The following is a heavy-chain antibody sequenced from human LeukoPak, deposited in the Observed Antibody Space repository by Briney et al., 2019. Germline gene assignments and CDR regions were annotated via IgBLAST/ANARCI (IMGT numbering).Heavy chain of an antibody. CDR3: ARNRIGLRRNWFDP. CDR1: GGSISSYY. V-gene: IGHV4-59*01. J-gene: IGHJ5*02. D-gene: IGHD5-12*01. CDR2: IYYSGST. Sequence: SETLSLTCTVSGGSISSYYWSWIRQPPGKGLEWIGYIYYSGSTNYNPSLKSRVTISVDTSKNQFSLKLSSVTAADTAVYYRARNRIGLRRNWFDPWGQGTLVTVSS.